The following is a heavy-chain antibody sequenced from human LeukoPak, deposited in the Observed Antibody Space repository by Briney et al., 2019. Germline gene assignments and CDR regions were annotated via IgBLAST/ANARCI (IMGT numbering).Heavy chain of an antibody. CDR2: ISGFKGQT. Sequence: TSVKVSCRASGYTFASYGLNWVRHAPGQGLEWMGWISGFKGQTDLAHHLQGRLTMTTDTSTSTAYMELRSLRSDDTAVYYCARADSTWSDFWGQGALVTVSA. CDR1: GYTFASYG. CDR3: ARADSTWSDF. D-gene: IGHD6-13*01. V-gene: IGHV1-18*01. J-gene: IGHJ4*02.